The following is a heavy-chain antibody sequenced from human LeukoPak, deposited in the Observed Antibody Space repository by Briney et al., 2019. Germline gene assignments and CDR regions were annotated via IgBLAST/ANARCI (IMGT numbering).Heavy chain of an antibody. V-gene: IGHV4-38-2*01. CDR2: IYHSGST. CDR3: ARLGWSSSYATHFEY. Sequence: SETLSLTCAVSGYSISSGYYCGWIRQPPGKGLEWIGSIYHSGSTYYNPSLKSRVTISVDTSKNQFSLKLSSVTAADTAVYYCARLGWSSSYATHFEYWGQGTLVTVSS. D-gene: IGHD6-6*01. CDR1: GYSISSGYY. J-gene: IGHJ4*02.